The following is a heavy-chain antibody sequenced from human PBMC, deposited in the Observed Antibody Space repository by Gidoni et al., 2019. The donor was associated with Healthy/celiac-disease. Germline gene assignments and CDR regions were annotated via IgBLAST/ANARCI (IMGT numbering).Heavy chain of an antibody. CDR3: ARDHPYDSSGELDAFDI. Sequence: QVQLQESGPGLVKPSETLSLTCTVSGGSISSYYWSWIRQPPGKGLEWIGYIYYSGSTNYNPSLKSRVTISVDTSKNQFSLKLSSVTAADTAVYYCARDHPYDSSGELDAFDIWGQGTMVTVSS. CDR2: IYYSGST. CDR1: GGSISSYY. D-gene: IGHD3-22*01. J-gene: IGHJ3*02. V-gene: IGHV4-59*01.